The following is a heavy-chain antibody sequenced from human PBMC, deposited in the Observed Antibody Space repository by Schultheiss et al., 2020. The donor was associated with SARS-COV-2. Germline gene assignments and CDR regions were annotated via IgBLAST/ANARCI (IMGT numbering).Heavy chain of an antibody. Sequence: GGSLRLSCAASGFTFSSYGMHWVRQAPGKGLEWVAVISYDGSNKYYADSVKGRFTISRDNSKNTLYLQMNSLRAEDTAVYYCARLLVDYGDYLKWFDPWGQGTLVTVSS. CDR1: GFTFSSYG. J-gene: IGHJ5*02. CDR2: ISYDGSNK. D-gene: IGHD4-17*01. V-gene: IGHV3-30*03. CDR3: ARLLVDYGDYLKWFDP.